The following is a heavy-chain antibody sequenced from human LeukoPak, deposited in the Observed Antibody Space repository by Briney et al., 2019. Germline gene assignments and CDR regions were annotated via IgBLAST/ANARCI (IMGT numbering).Heavy chain of an antibody. D-gene: IGHD2-2*01. CDR3: ARVLEGAGSTSCISYGVSDAIDS. CDR2: IKQDGSEK. V-gene: IGHV3-7*01. CDR1: GFTFSSYW. J-gene: IGHJ3*02. Sequence: GGSLRLSCAASGFTFSSYWMSWVRQAAGKGLEWVANIKQDGSEKYYVDSVKGRFTISRDNAKNSLYLQMNSLRAEDTAVYYCARVLEGAGSTSCISYGVSDAIDSWGQGTMVTVSS.